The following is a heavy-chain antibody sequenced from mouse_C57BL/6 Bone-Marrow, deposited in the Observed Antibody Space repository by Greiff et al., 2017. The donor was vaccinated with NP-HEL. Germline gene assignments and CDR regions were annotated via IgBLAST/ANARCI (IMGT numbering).Heavy chain of an antibody. CDR3: VRQRGYFDV. CDR2: IRSKSNNYAT. CDR1: GFSFNTYA. J-gene: IGHJ1*03. V-gene: IGHV10-1*01. Sequence: EAGGGLVQPKGSLKLSCAASGFSFNTYAMNWVRQAPGKGLEWVARIRSKSNNYATYYADSVKDRFTISRDDSESMLYLQMNNLKTEDTAMYYCVRQRGYFDVWGTGTTVTVSS.